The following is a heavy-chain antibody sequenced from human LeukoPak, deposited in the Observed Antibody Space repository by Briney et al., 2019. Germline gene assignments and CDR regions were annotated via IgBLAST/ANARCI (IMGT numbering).Heavy chain of an antibody. Sequence: GGSLRLSCAASGFTFDDYAMHWVRQAPGKGLEWVSGISWNSGSIGYADSVKGRFTISRDNAKNSLYLQMNSLRAEDTAVYYCARDYGSGSYGLVGYFDYWGQGTLVTVSS. D-gene: IGHD3-10*01. CDR3: ARDYGSGSYGLVGYFDY. V-gene: IGHV3-9*01. CDR2: ISWNSGSI. CDR1: GFTFDDYA. J-gene: IGHJ4*02.